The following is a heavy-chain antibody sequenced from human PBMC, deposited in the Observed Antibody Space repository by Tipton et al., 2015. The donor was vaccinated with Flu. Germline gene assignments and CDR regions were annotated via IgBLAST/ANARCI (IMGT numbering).Heavy chain of an antibody. CDR2: IHTGGTT. V-gene: IGHV4-61*02. Sequence: TLSLTCSVSGGSINGGNYFWNWIRQPAGKGLEWIGRIHTGGTTYYKPSLKSRVTISVDTSKNHFSLDLRSVTAADTAIYFCARAESSVWAGYYYGLDLWGQGATVTVSS. J-gene: IGHJ6*02. D-gene: IGHD6-19*01. CDR3: ARAESSVWAGYYYGLDL. CDR1: GGSINGGNYF.